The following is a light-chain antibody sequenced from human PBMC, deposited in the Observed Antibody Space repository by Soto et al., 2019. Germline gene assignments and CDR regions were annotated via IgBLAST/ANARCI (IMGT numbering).Light chain of an antibody. Sequence: DIQMTQSPSSLSASVGDRVTITCQASQDISNYLNWYQQKPGKAPKLLIYDASNLETGVPSRFSGSGSGTDFTFTISSLQPEDIETYYCQQYDNLPWTFGRGTKVDIX. J-gene: IGKJ1*01. CDR1: QDISNY. CDR2: DAS. V-gene: IGKV1-33*01. CDR3: QQYDNLPWT.